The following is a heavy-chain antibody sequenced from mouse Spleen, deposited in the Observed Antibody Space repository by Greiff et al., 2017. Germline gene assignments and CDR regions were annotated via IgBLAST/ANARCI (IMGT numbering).Heavy chain of an antibody. CDR2: IYYSGTI. CDR1: GISITTGNYR. J-gene: IGHJ3*01. Sequence: EVKLMESGPGLVKPSQTVFLTCTVTGISITTGNYRWSWIRQFPGNKLEWIGYIYYSGTITYNPSLTSRTTITRDTPKNQFFLEMNSLTAEDTATYYCARADGYYAAWFAYWGQGTLVTVSA. CDR3: ARADGYYAAWFAY. V-gene: IGHV3-5*01. D-gene: IGHD2-3*01.